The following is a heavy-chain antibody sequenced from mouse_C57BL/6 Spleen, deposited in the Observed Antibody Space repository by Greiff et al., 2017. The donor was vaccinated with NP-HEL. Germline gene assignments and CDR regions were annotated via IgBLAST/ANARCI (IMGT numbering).Heavy chain of an antibody. J-gene: IGHJ4*01. Sequence: EVQLQQSGPELVKPGASVKISCKASGYTFTDYYMNWVKQSHGKSLEWIGDINPNNGGTSYNQKFKGKATLTVDKSSSTAYMELRSLTSEDSAVYYCARVYYGPSKGAMDYWGQGTSVTVSS. D-gene: IGHD1-2*01. CDR1: GYTFTDYY. CDR3: ARVYYGPSKGAMDY. V-gene: IGHV1-26*01. CDR2: INPNNGGT.